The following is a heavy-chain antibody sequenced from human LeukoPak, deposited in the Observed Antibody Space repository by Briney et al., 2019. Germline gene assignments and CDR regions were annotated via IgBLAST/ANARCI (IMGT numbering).Heavy chain of an antibody. CDR2: IKQDGSEK. V-gene: IGHV3-7*01. CDR3: ARAPGYSSGWYGYYYYYMDV. J-gene: IGHJ6*03. CDR1: GFTFSSYW. D-gene: IGHD6-19*01. Sequence: RGSLRLSCAASGFTFSSYWMSWVRQAPGKGLEWVANIKQDGSEKYYVDSVKGRFTISRDNAKNSLYLQMNSLRAEDTAVYYCARAPGYSSGWYGYYYYYMDVWGKGTTVTVSS.